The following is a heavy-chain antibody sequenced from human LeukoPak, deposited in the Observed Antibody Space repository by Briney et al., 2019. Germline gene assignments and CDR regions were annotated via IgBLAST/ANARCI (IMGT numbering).Heavy chain of an antibody. CDR1: GYTFRQYS. D-gene: IGHD3-3*02. J-gene: IGHJ3*02. V-gene: IGHV1-18*01. CDR2: VSPSHTTR. Sequence: VASVKVSCKASGYTFRQYSISWVRQPPGKGLEWMGWVSPSHTTRVYAQEFQGRVTMTADTNTNTVSMELRSLRSDDTAVYFCARDYILPLETDNGDGFAIWGQGTVVTVSS. CDR3: ARDYILPLETDNGDGFAI.